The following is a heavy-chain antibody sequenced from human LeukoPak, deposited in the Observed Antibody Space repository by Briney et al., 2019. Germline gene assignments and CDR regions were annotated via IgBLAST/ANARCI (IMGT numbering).Heavy chain of an antibody. CDR1: GFSFTSYG. J-gene: IGHJ4*02. CDR2: ISYDGGTK. V-gene: IGHV3-30*18. CDR3: AKDPGY. Sequence: GGSLRLSCAASGFSFTSYGIHWVRQAPGKGLEWLALISYDGGTKYYTDSVKGRFTVSRDNSNNTLYLQMNSLRAEDTAVYYCAKDPGYWGQGTLVTVSS.